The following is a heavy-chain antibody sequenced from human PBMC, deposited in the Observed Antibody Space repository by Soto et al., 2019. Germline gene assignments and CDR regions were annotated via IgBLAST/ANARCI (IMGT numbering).Heavy chain of an antibody. CDR1: GGSISSYY. J-gene: IGHJ4*02. CDR2: IYYSGST. V-gene: IGHV4-59*01. D-gene: IGHD4-4*01. Sequence: SETLSLTCTVSGGSISSYYWSWIRQPPGKGLEWIGYIYYSGSTNYNPSLKSRVTISVDTSKNQFSLKLSSVTAADTAVYYCARWASKYRYFDYRGQGPLVTVS. CDR3: ARWASKYRYFDY.